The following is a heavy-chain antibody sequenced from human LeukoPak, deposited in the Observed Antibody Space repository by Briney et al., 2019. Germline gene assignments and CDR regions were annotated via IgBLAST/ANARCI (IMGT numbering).Heavy chain of an antibody. CDR3: ARGGVDHYGSGTYYLMYYFDH. J-gene: IGHJ4*02. CDR2: IHYNGNT. Sequence: SETLSLTCSVSGDSISSYYWTWIRQTPGKGLQWIAYIHYNGNTKTNPSLKSRVTISLDTSKNQFSLKLTSLTAADTAVYFCARGGVDHYGSGTYYLMYYFDHWGQGALVTVSS. D-gene: IGHD3-10*01. CDR1: GDSISSYY. V-gene: IGHV4-59*01.